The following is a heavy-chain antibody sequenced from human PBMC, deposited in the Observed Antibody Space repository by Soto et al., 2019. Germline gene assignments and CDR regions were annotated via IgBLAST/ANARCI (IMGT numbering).Heavy chain of an antibody. CDR2: INPKSGGT. D-gene: IGHD4-4*01. CDR1: GYSFTDYH. J-gene: IGHJ6*02. V-gene: IGHV1-2*04. Sequence: GASVKVSCKASGYSFTDYHIHWVRQAPGQGLEWLGRINPKSGGTSTAQKFQGWVTMTTDTPISTVYMELTSLRSDDAAVYYCAKDWRYSNYGGYAVDVWGRGTTVTVSS. CDR3: AKDWRYSNYGGYAVDV.